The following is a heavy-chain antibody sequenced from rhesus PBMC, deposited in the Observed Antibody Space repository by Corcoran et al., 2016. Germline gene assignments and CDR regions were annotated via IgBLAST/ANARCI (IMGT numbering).Heavy chain of an antibody. J-gene: IGHJ4*01. CDR1: GGSVSSSNW. CDR2: ISGSGGTT. CDR3: ARSIIWTGYYED. D-gene: IGHD3-3*01. Sequence: QLQLQESGPGLVKPSETLSLTCAVSGGSVSSSNWWSWIRQPPGKGLEWIGRISGSGGTTTYTPPLPGRVTISTDTSKNQFSLKVSSVTAADTAVYYCARSIIWTGYYEDWGQGVLVTVSS. V-gene: IGHV4-57*01.